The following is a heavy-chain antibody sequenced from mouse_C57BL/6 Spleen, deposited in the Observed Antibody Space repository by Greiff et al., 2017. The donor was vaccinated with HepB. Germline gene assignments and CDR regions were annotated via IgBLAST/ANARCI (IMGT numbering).Heavy chain of an antibody. Sequence: EVMLVESGGGLVQPGGSLKLSCAASGFTFSDYGMAWVRQAPRKGPEWVAFISNLAYSIYYADTVTGRFTISRENAKNTLYLEMSSLRSEDTAMYYCARRDSSGFPFAYWGQGTLVTVSA. CDR2: ISNLAYSI. J-gene: IGHJ3*01. D-gene: IGHD3-2*02. CDR1: GFTFSDYG. V-gene: IGHV5-15*04. CDR3: ARRDSSGFPFAY.